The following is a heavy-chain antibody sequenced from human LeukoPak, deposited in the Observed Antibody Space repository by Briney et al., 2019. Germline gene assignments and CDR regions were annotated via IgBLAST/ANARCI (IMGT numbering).Heavy chain of an antibody. CDR3: TTGGNVLVARTRTFDI. CDR2: ISGSGGST. J-gene: IGHJ3*02. CDR1: GFTFSSCA. Sequence: GGSLRLSCAASGFTFSSCAMSWVRQAPGKGLEWVSAISGSGGSTYYAAPVKGRFTISRDDSENTVYLQMNSLKTEDTAVYYCTTGGNVLVARTRTFDIGGKGKMVTV. V-gene: IGHV3-23*01. D-gene: IGHD7-27*01.